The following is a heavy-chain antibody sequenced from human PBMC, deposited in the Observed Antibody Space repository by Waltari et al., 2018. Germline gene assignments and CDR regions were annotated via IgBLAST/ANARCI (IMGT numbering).Heavy chain of an antibody. D-gene: IGHD6-6*01. Sequence: QVQLQESGPGLVKPSQTLSLTCPVSGGSISSGSYYWSWIRQPAGKGLEWIGRIYTSGSTNYNPSLKSRVTISVDTSKNQFSLKLSSVTAADTAVYYCARDEYSSSIWGQGTLVTVSS. CDR2: IYTSGST. J-gene: IGHJ4*02. V-gene: IGHV4-61*02. CDR1: GGSISSGSYY. CDR3: ARDEYSSSI.